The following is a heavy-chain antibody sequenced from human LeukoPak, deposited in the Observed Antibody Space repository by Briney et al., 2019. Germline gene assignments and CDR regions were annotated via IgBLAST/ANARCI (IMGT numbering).Heavy chain of an antibody. D-gene: IGHD1-26*01. CDR1: GYTFTSYA. V-gene: IGHV1-2*02. CDR2: INPNSGGT. CDR3: ARDSGSYEYFQH. Sequence: ASVKVSCKASGYTFTSYAMNWVRQAPGQGLEWMGWINPNSGGTNYAQKFQGRVTMTRDTSISTAYMELSRLRSDDTAVYYCARDSGSYEYFQHWGQGTLVTVSS. J-gene: IGHJ1*01.